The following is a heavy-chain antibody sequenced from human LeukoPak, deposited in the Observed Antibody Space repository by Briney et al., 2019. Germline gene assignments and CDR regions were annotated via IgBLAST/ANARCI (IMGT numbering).Heavy chain of an antibody. V-gene: IGHV3-7*01. CDR2: IKQDGSET. J-gene: IGHJ4*02. D-gene: IGHD6-19*01. CDR3: ARQRGSGCLDY. Sequence: PGGSLRLSCAAPRFTLSNYWMSWVRQAPGKGLEWVANIKQDGSETYYVDSVKGRFTIPRDNAKNSLSLQMNSLRAEDTAVYYCARQRGSGCLDYWGQGTLVTVSS. CDR1: RFTLSNYW.